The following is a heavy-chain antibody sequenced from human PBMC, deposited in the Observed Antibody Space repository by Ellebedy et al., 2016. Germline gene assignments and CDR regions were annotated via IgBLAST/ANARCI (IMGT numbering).Heavy chain of an antibody. CDR2: TKPNSANI. D-gene: IGHD1-20*01. CDR3: AREGGQDSWINYYYYYMDV. J-gene: IGHJ6*03. CDR1: GYTFSSYD. Sequence: ASVKVSCKASGYTFSSYDINWVRQATGQGLEWMGYTKPNSANIGYTQKFQARVTMTWDTSITTAYMDLSSLRSEDTAVYYCAREGGQDSWINYYYYYMDVWGKGTTVTVSS. V-gene: IGHV1-8*01.